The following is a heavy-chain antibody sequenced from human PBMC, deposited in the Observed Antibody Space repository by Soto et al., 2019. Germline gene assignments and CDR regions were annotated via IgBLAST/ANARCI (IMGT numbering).Heavy chain of an antibody. J-gene: IGHJ6*03. V-gene: IGHV3-49*03. CDR2: IRSKAYGGTT. CDR1: GFTFGDYA. Sequence: GGSLRLSCTASGFTFGDYAMSWFRQAPGKGLEWVGFIRSKAYGGTTEYAASVKGRFTISRDDSKSIAYLQMNSLKTEDTAVYYCTAYDFWSGYYIDYYMDVWGKGTTVTVSS. CDR3: TAYDFWSGYYIDYYMDV. D-gene: IGHD3-3*01.